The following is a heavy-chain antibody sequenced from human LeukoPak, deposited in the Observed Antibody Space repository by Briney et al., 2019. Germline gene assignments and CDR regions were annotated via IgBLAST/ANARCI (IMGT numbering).Heavy chain of an antibody. V-gene: IGHV1-2*06. CDR3: AKSVPGLTFDY. CDR2: INPKSGST. Sequence: GASVKVSCRDTGYTFIDYYIHWVRLAPGQGLEWMGRINPKSGSTSYAQKFQGRVTMTRDTSTDTAYMELTRLRLDDTAVYHCAKSVPGLTFDYWGQGTPVTVSS. J-gene: IGHJ4*02. CDR1: GYTFIDYY. D-gene: IGHD6-19*01.